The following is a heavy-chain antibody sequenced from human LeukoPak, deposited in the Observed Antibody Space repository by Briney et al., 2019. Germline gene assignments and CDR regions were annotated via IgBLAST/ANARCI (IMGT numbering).Heavy chain of an antibody. J-gene: IGHJ6*03. Sequence: GGSLRLSCAASGFTFSSYAMSWVRQAPGKGLEWVSGILDSGYSTYYANSVKGRFTISRDNSNNTLYLQMNSLRAEDTAVYYCAKLGGHPLRNYYVGVWGRGTTVAVSS. CDR2: ILDSGYST. D-gene: IGHD3-16*01. V-gene: IGHV3-23*01. CDR3: AKLGGHPLRNYYVGV. CDR1: GFTFSSYA.